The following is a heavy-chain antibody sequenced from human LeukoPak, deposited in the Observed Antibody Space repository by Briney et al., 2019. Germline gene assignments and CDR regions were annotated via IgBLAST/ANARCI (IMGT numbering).Heavy chain of an antibody. D-gene: IGHD3-22*01. CDR2: ISGSGGGN. CDR1: GFTFSSYA. V-gene: IGHV3-23*01. J-gene: IGHJ4*02. CDR3: AKDYYYDFSAFYGVLLDY. Sequence: GGSLRLSCAVSGFTFSSYALSWVRQAPGKGLEWVSSISGSGGGNYHADSVKGRFTISRDNSKNTLYLQMNSLRAEDTAVYYCAKDYYYDFSAFYGVLLDYWGQGTLVTVSS.